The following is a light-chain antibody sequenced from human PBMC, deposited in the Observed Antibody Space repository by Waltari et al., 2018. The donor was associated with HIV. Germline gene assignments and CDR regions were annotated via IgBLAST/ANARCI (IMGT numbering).Light chain of an antibody. CDR3: AVWDDSLSVV. J-gene: IGLJ2*01. CDR2: RNN. V-gene: IGLV1-47*01. Sequence: QSLLTQPPSASGTPGQRVTISCSGSSSNIGSNYVYWYHQLPGTAPKLLIYRNNPRPSGVPDRFSGSKSGTSASLAISGLRSEDEADYYCAVWDDSLSVVFGGGTKLTVL. CDR1: SSNIGSNY.